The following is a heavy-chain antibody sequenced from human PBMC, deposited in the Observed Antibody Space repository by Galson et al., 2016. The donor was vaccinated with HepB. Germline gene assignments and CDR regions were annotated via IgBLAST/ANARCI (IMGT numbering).Heavy chain of an antibody. J-gene: IGHJ3*01. CDR2: IRQDGNEK. V-gene: IGHV3-7*01. Sequence: LRLSCAASGFSFTNHWMTWVRQAPGEGLEWVANIRQDGNEKYHAEFVKGRFTISRDNAKNSLYLQMSGLRPEDTAVYYCARDSGYCSGGSCYGDAFDVWGQGAMVTVSS. D-gene: IGHD2-15*01. CDR3: ARDSGYCSGGSCYGDAFDV. CDR1: GFSFTNHW.